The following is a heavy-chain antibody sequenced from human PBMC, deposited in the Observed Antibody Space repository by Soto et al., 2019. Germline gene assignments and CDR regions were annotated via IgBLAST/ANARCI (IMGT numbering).Heavy chain of an antibody. J-gene: IGHJ4*02. CDR3: ARGGAMGVDY. CDR2: IDARSNYI. Sequence: GGSLRLSCEASGFRFNSYSMNWVRQAPQKGLEWVSLIDARSNYIYYADSVKGRLTVSRDNAKNTVYLHVNTLRDEDTAVYYCARGGAMGVDYWGQGTLVTVSS. V-gene: IGHV3-21*01. D-gene: IGHD1-26*01. CDR1: GFRFNSYS.